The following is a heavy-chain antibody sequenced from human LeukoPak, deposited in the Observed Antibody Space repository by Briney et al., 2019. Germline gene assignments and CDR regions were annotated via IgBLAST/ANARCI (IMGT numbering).Heavy chain of an antibody. Sequence: AGGSLRLSCAASGFTFSSYAMSWVRQAPGKGLEWVSALSGSGGSTYYADSVKGRFTISRDNSKNTLYLQMNSLRAEDTAVYYCAKVIGYSYGNDYWGQGTLVTVSS. V-gene: IGHV3-23*01. CDR3: AKVIGYSYGNDY. CDR1: GFTFSSYA. CDR2: LSGSGGST. D-gene: IGHD5-18*01. J-gene: IGHJ4*02.